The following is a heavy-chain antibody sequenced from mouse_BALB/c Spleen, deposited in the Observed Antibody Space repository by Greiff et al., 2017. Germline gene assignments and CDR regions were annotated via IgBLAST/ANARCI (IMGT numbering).Heavy chain of an antibody. V-gene: IGHV1-7*01. CDR2: INPSTGYT. CDR3: ARGAGDYFDY. D-gene: IGHD3-3*01. Sequence: QVQLKQSGAELAKPGASVKMSCKASGYTFTSYWMHWVKQRPGQGLEWIGYINPSTGYTEYNQKFKDKATLTADKSSSTAYMQLSSLTSEDSAVYYCARGAGDYFDYWGQGTTLTVSS. CDR1: GYTFTSYW. J-gene: IGHJ2*01.